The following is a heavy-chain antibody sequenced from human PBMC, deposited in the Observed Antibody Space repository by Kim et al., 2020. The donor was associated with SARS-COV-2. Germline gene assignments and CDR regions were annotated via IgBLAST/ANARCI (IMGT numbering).Heavy chain of an antibody. CDR2: IYPGDSDT. CDR3: ARPRDSSSQYYFDY. D-gene: IGHD6-13*01. Sequence: GSLKISCEGSGYTFTSYWIGWVRQMPGKGLEWMGIIYPGDSDTRYSPSFQGQVTISADKSISTAYLQWSSLKTSDTAMYYCARPRDSSSQYYFDYWGQGTLVTVSS. J-gene: IGHJ4*02. CDR1: GYTFTSYW. V-gene: IGHV5-51*01.